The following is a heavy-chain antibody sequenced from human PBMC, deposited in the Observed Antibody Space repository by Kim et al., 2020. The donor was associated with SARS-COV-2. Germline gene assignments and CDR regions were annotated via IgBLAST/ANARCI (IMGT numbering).Heavy chain of an antibody. CDR2: IYYSGST. Sequence: SETLSLTCTVSGGSISSGGYYWSWIRQHPGKGLEWIGYIYYSGSTYYNQSLKSRVTISVDTSKNQFSLKLSSVTAADTAVYYCARNWNDVGGFDYWGQGTLVTVSS. CDR3: ARNWNDVGGFDY. V-gene: IGHV4-31*03. D-gene: IGHD1-1*01. J-gene: IGHJ4*02. CDR1: GGSISSGGYY.